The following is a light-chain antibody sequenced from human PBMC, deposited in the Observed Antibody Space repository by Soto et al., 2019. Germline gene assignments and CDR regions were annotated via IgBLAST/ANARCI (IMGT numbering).Light chain of an antibody. CDR1: QSVSSSY. V-gene: IGKV3-20*01. J-gene: IGKJ2*01. Sequence: EIVLTQSPGTLSLSPGERATLSCRASQSVSSSYLAWYQQKPGQAPRLLIYGASSRATGIPDRFSGSGSGTDFTLTIRRLEPEDCAVDYCQQYGSSGYTFGQGTKLEIK. CDR2: GAS. CDR3: QQYGSSGYT.